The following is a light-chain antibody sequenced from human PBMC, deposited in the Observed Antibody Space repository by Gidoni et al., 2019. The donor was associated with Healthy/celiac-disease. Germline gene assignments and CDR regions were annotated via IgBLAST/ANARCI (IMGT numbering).Light chain of an antibody. CDR3: QQYYSTPIT. CDR1: QSVLYSSNSKNY. Sequence: DTVMTQSPPPLAVSLGERATIHCKSSQSVLYSSNSKNYLAWYQQKPGQPPKLLISWASPRESGVPDRFSGSGSGTDFTLTISSLQAEDVAVYYCQQYYSTPITFGQXTRLEIK. CDR2: WAS. V-gene: IGKV4-1*01. J-gene: IGKJ5*01.